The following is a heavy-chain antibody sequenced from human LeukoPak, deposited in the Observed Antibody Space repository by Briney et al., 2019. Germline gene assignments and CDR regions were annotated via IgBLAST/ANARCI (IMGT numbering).Heavy chain of an antibody. V-gene: IGHV4-59*02. D-gene: IGHD2/OR15-2a*01. Sequence: SETLSPTCLVSGASVSSSHWNWIRQFPGKGLEWIGCLSYTGKTDYNPSLTGRVTISLGTSKNQVSLKLRSVTAADTAVYYCSEGYFEPFDHWGQGILVTVSS. CDR2: LSYTGKT. CDR1: GASVSSSH. CDR3: SEGYFEPFDH. J-gene: IGHJ4*02.